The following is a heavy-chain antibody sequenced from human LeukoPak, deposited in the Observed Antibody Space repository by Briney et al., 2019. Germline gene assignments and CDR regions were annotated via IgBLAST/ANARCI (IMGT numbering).Heavy chain of an antibody. J-gene: IGHJ5*02. CDR2: IWYDGSNK. D-gene: IGHD3-3*01. CDR3: ARVGNDFWSGYYRYGNWFDP. V-gene: IGHV3-33*01. CDR1: GFTFSSYG. Sequence: GRSLRLSCAASGFTFSSYGMHWVRQAPGKGLEWVAVIWYDGSNKYYADSVKGRFTISRDNSKNTLYLQMNSLRAEDTAVYYCARVGNDFWSGYYRYGNWFDPWGQGTLVTVSS.